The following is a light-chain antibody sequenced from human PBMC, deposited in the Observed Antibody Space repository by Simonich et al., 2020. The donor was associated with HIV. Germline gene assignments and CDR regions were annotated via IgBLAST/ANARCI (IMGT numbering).Light chain of an antibody. V-gene: IGKV1-5*03. CDR2: KAS. CDR3: QQYNSYSWT. Sequence: DIQMTQSPSTLSASLGDRVTIPCRASQSVSTWVAWYQQKPGKAPKLLIYKASSLESGVPLRFSGSGFGTEFTLTISSLQPDDFATYYCQQYNSYSWTFGQETKVEIK. J-gene: IGKJ1*01. CDR1: QSVSTW.